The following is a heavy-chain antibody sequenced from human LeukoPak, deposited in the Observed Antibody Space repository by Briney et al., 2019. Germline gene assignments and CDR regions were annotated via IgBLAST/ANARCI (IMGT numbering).Heavy chain of an antibody. V-gene: IGHV1-24*01. CDR2: FDPEDGET. D-gene: IGHD1-20*01. CDR1: GYTLTELS. Sequence: ASVKVSCKVSGYTLTELSMHWVRQAPGKGLEWMGGFDPEDGETIYAQKFQGRVTMTEDTSTDTAYMELSSLRSEDTAVYYCATITQIYNWNVADYWGQGTLVTVSS. J-gene: IGHJ4*02. CDR3: ATITQIYNWNVADY.